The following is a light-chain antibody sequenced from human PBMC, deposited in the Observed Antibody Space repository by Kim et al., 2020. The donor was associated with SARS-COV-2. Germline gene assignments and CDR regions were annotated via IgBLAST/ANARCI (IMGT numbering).Light chain of an antibody. CDR1: NIGSKS. V-gene: IGLV3-21*04. CDR3: QVWDSSSDHPV. Sequence: PGKTARITCGGNNIGSKSVHWYQQKPGQAPVLVIYYDSDRPSGIPERFSGSNSGNTATLSISRVEAGDEADYYCQVWDSSSDHPVFGGGTQLTVL. CDR2: YDS. J-gene: IGLJ3*02.